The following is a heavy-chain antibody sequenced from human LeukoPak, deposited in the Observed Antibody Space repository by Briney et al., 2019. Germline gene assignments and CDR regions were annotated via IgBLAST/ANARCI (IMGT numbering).Heavy chain of an antibody. V-gene: IGHV3-21*01. CDR3: ARDFDFWSGYYNLVGYYYMDV. CDR2: ISSSSSYI. CDR1: GFTFSSYS. Sequence: PGGSLRLSCAASGFTFSSYSMNWVRQAPGKGLERVSSISSSSSYIYYADSVKGRFTISRDNAKNSLYLQMNSLRAEDTAVYYCARDFDFWSGYYNLVGYYYMDVWGKGTTVTVSS. J-gene: IGHJ6*03. D-gene: IGHD3-3*01.